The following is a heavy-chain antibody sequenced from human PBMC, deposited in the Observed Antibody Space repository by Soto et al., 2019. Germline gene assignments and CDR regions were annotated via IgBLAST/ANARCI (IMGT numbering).Heavy chain of an antibody. CDR3: ARIDCGGNCYSRSWYFNI. CDR1: GFTFSNYW. CDR2: IRQDGGDK. Sequence: EVQLVESGGGLVQPGGSLRLSCVASGFTFSNYWMGWVRQAPGKGLEWGANIRQDGGDKRDLDSVKGRFTISRDNAQNSLYLQMNRLRAEDTAVYYCARIDCGGNCYSRSWYFNIWGRGTLVTVSS. V-gene: IGHV3-7*03. J-gene: IGHJ2*01. D-gene: IGHD2-21*02.